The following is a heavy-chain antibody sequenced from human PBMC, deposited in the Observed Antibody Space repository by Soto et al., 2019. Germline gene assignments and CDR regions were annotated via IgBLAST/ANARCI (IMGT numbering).Heavy chain of an antibody. D-gene: IGHD3-22*01. CDR3: ARAPSYYYDSSGYYTEYAFDI. CDR2: INAANGDT. V-gene: IGHV1-3*01. CDR1: GYTFTSYG. J-gene: IGHJ3*02. Sequence: ASVKVSCKASGYTFTSYGIHWVRQAPGQRLEWMGWINAANGDTKYSPKFQGRVTITRDTSASTAYMELSSLRSEDTAVYYCARAPSYYYDSSGYYTEYAFDIWGQGTMVTVSS.